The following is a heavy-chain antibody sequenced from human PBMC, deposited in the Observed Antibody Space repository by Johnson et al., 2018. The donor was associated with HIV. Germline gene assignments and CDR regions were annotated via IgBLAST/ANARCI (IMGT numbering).Heavy chain of an antibody. J-gene: IGHJ3*02. CDR2: ISGSGASR. Sequence: EVQLVESGGGLVQPGGSLRLSCAASGFTFTSYTVSWVRQAPGKGLEWVSAISGSGASRYFADSVKGRFTISRDNSKNTLYLQMNSLRAEDTAIYYCAKTAWVFEGDASDIWGQGTMVTVSS. CDR3: AKTAWVFEGDASDI. CDR1: GFTFTSYT. D-gene: IGHD3-3*01. V-gene: IGHV3-23*04.